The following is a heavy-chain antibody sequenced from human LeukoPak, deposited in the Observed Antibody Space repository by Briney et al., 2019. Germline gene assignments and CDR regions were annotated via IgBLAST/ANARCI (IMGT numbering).Heavy chain of an antibody. CDR1: GFNFRDYY. CDR3: ARDPYSGSYGDYYYYYMDV. J-gene: IGHJ6*03. V-gene: IGHV3-11*04. CDR2: ISNDGNAR. D-gene: IGHD1-26*01. Sequence: GGSLRLSCGASGFNFRDYYMSWIRQAPGKGLEWVSYISNDGNARYYADSVKGRFTISRDNAKNSLYLQMNSLRPEDTAVYYCARDPYSGSYGDYYYYYMDVWGKGTTVTISS.